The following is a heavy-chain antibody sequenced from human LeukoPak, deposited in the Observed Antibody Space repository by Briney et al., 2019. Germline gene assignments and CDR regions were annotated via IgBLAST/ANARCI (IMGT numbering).Heavy chain of an antibody. CDR1: GYTFTDYY. CDR2: INTNTGNP. D-gene: IGHD5-18*01. CDR3: ARDMGSLKIQTPPDAFDI. V-gene: IGHV7-4-1*02. Sequence: ASVKVSCKASGYTFTDYYIHWVRQAPGQGLEWMGWINTNTGNPTYAQGFTGRFVFSLDTSVSTAYLQISSLKAEDTAVYYCARDMGSLKIQTPPDAFDIWGQGTMDTVSS. J-gene: IGHJ3*02.